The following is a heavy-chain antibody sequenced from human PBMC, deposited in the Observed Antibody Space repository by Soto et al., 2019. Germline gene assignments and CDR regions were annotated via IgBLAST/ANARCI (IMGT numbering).Heavy chain of an antibody. D-gene: IGHD6-19*01. CDR3: AVSPQYKSGRNGGFDT. Sequence: SETLSLTCTVSGASIGHYYWNWIRQPPGKGLEWIGHIFYGGVTKYNPSLESRVTISMDTPNNQFSLKVNSVTAADTAVYYCAVSPQYKSGRNGGFDTWGQGTLVTVS. CDR2: IFYGGVT. CDR1: GASIGHYY. J-gene: IGHJ4*02. V-gene: IGHV4-59*01.